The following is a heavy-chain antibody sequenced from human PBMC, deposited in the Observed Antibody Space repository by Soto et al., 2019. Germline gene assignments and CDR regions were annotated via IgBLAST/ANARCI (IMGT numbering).Heavy chain of an antibody. Sequence: EVQLVESGGGIVQPGGSLRLSCAASGFTFSSYWMHWVRQAPGKGLVWVSRINGDGSTTKYAESVTGRFTMSRYNAKHTLYLQMNRLRAEDTAVFYCSRAADISGGQHYYNSMDVWGKGTTVTVSS. CDR1: GFTFSSYW. J-gene: IGHJ6*04. D-gene: IGHD2-15*01. V-gene: IGHV3-74*03. CDR3: SRAADISGGQHYYNSMDV. CDR2: INGDGSTT.